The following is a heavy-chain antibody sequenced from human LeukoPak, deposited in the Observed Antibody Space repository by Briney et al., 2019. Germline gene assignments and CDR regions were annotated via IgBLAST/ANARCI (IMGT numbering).Heavy chain of an antibody. J-gene: IGHJ6*04. V-gene: IGHV3-33*06. CDR3: VKEPAPYSLGDA. D-gene: IGHD5-18*01. Sequence: GGSLRLSCAASGFTFSRYGMHWVGQAPGKGLEWVAVVWDNGINKFYADSVKGRFTISRDNSKHTLSLHMNSLRAEDTAVYYCVKEPAPYSLGDAWGKGTTVTVSS. CDR1: GFTFSRYG. CDR2: VWDNGINK.